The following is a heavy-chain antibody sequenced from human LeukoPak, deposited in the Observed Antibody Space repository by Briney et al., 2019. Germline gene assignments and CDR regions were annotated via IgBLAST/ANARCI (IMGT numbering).Heavy chain of an antibody. V-gene: IGHV5-51*01. D-gene: IGHD5-18*01. J-gene: IGHJ4*02. CDR3: ARHDRHVDTAMVGL. Sequence: GESRKISCKGSEYSFTSYWIGWVRHMPGKGLEWMGIIYTGDSDTRYSPSFQGQVTISADKSISTAYLQWSSLKASDTAMYYCARHDRHVDTAMVGLWGQGTLVTVSS. CDR2: IYTGDSDT. CDR1: EYSFTSYW.